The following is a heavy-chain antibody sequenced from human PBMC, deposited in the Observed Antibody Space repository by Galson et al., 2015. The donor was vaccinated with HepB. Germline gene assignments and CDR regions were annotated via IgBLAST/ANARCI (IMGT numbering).Heavy chain of an antibody. J-gene: IGHJ4*02. D-gene: IGHD2-15*01. CDR3: AKERAAVLAAATNY. CDR2: ISGSDDTT. Sequence: SLRLSCAASGFTFSNYAMSWVRQAPGKGLEWVSTISGSDDTTYYADSVKGRFTISRDNSKNILYLQMDSLRAGDTAIYYCAKERAAVLAAATNYWGQGTLVTVSS. CDR1: GFTFSNYA. V-gene: IGHV3-23*01.